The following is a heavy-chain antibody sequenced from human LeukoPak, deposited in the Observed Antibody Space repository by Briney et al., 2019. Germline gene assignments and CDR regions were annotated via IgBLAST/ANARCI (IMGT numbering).Heavy chain of an antibody. Sequence: EASVKVSCKASGYTFTSYYMHWVRQAPGQGLEWMGIINPSGGSTSYAQKFQGRVTTTRDMSTSTVYMELSSLRSEDTAVYYCARADYCSSTSCYSRWFDPWGQGTLVTVSS. CDR2: INPSGGST. V-gene: IGHV1-46*01. D-gene: IGHD2-2*01. CDR3: ARADYCSSTSCYSRWFDP. CDR1: GYTFTSYY. J-gene: IGHJ5*02.